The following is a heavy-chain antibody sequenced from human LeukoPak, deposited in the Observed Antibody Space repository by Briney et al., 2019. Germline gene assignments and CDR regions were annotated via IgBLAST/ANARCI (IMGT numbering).Heavy chain of an antibody. Sequence: ASVKVSCKASRYTFTSYDINWVRQAPGQGLEWMGWMNPNSGNTGYAQKFQGRVTTTRNTSISTAYMELSSLRSEDTAVYYYARGYSSSLDYWGQGTLVTVSS. V-gene: IGHV1-8*01. D-gene: IGHD6-6*01. CDR2: MNPNSGNT. J-gene: IGHJ4*02. CDR3: ARGYSSSLDY. CDR1: RYTFTSYD.